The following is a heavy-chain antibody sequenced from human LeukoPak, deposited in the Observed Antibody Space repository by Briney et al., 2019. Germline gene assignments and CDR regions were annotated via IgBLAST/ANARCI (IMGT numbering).Heavy chain of an antibody. J-gene: IGHJ4*02. V-gene: IGHV4-30-2*01. CDR3: AREPTVTTYQPGGYFDY. CDR2: IYHSGST. Sequence: PSQTLSLTCTVSGGSISSGGYYWSWIRQPPGKGLEWIGYIYHSGSTYYNPSLKSRVTISVDRSKNQFSLKLSSVSAADTAVYYCAREPTVTTYQPGGYFDYWGQGTLVTVSS. D-gene: IGHD4-17*01. CDR1: GGSISSGGYY.